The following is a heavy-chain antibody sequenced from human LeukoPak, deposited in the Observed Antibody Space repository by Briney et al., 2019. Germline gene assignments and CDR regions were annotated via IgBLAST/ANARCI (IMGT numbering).Heavy chain of an antibody. CDR2: ISGSGGST. CDR3: AKVPVPPAYCGGDCWEGLWFDP. Sequence: PGGSLRLSCAASGFTFSSYAMSWARQAPGKGLEWVSAISGSGGSTYYADSVKGRFTISRDNSKNTLYLQMNSLRAEDTAVYYCAKVPVPPAYCGGDCWEGLWFDPWGQGTLVTVSS. CDR1: GFTFSSYA. V-gene: IGHV3-23*01. J-gene: IGHJ5*02. D-gene: IGHD2-21*02.